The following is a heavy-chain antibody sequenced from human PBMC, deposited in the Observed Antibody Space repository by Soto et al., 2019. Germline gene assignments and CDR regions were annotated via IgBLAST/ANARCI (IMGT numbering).Heavy chain of an antibody. Sequence: GESLKISCKGSGYRFSSYWIAWVRQMPGKGLEWMGIIYPGDSDTKYSPTFEGQVTISADKSNSTAYLQWSSLKASDTAMYYCARQGSNGAYYYYGMDVWGQGTTVTVSS. CDR2: IYPGDSDT. CDR3: ARQGSNGAYYYYGMDV. J-gene: IGHJ6*02. D-gene: IGHD3-16*01. V-gene: IGHV5-51*01. CDR1: GYRFSSYW.